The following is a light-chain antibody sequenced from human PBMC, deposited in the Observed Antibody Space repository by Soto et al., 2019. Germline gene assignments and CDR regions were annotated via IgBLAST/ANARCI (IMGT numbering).Light chain of an antibody. CDR3: QQYNQWPIT. V-gene: IGKV3-15*01. CDR2: GAF. J-gene: IGKJ5*01. Sequence: EIVLTQYPATLSLSPGERATLSCRASQSAGTNLAWYQQKPGQAPRLLIHGAFTRATGIPARFSGSGSGTEFTLTISSLQSEDFAVFYCQQYNQWPITFGQGTRLEIK. CDR1: QSAGTN.